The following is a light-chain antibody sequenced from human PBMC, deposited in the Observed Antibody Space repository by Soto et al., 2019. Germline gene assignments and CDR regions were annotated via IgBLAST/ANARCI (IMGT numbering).Light chain of an antibody. CDR3: HQYRSIPYS. V-gene: IGKV4-1*01. CDR1: ESVFYSSSNKNY. CDR2: WAS. Sequence: IVMTQSPDSLAVSLGERATINCKSSESVFYSSSNKNYLAWFQQHPGQPPKLLISWASSRESGVPDRFSGSGSETDFTLTISRLQAEDGAMYFCHQYRSIPYSFGQGTKLEIK. J-gene: IGKJ2*03.